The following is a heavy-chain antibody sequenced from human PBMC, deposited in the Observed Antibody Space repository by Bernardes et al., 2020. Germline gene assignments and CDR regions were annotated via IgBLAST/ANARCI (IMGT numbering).Heavy chain of an antibody. CDR3: ARENGSSWYVDY. CDR2: IYSGGST. Sequence: GGSLRLSCAASGFTVSSNYMSWVRQAPGKGLEWVSVIYSGGSTYYADSVKGRFTISRDNSKNTLYLQMNSLRAEDTAVYYCARENGSSWYVDYWGQGTLVTVSS. V-gene: IGHV3-53*01. D-gene: IGHD6-13*01. J-gene: IGHJ4*02. CDR1: GFTVSSNY.